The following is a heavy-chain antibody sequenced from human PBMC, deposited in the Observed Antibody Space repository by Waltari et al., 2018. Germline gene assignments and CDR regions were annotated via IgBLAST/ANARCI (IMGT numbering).Heavy chain of an antibody. V-gene: IGHV3-23*01. J-gene: IGHJ4*02. D-gene: IGHD3-22*01. CDR1: GLPFSTYA. CDR2: IRDSGSRT. CDR3: AKALNEYDTSVYYTDY. Sequence: EVQLLESGGGLVQPGGSLRLSCTASGLPFSTYAMTWVRQAPGRGLGWVSGIRDSGSRTYYADSVKGRFTVSRDNSKKTLYLQMNSLRAEDTAVYYCAKALNEYDTSVYYTDYWGQGTLVTVSS.